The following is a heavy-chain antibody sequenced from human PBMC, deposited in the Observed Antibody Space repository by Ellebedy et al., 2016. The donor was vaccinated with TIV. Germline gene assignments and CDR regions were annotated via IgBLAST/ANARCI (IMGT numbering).Heavy chain of an antibody. D-gene: IGHD2-15*01. V-gene: IGHV3-23*01. CDR1: GFTVSGNY. CDR3: AKGGQWWPFDS. J-gene: IGHJ4*02. Sequence: GESLKISCAASGFTVSGNYMSWVRQAPGKGLEWVSGISGGGGSTYYADSVKGRFTISRDNSKNTLFLQMNSLRAEDTAVYYCAKGGQWWPFDSWGQGTLVTVSS. CDR2: ISGGGGST.